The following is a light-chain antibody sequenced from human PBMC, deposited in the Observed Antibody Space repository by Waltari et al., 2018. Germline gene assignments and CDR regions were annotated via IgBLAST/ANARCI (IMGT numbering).Light chain of an antibody. J-gene: IGLJ3*02. CDR3: SAYTKSTTRYWV. V-gene: IGLV2-14*03. Sequence: QSALTQPASVSGSPGQSITISCTGTSSDVGAYDYVSWYQQHPGKAPKLLFYDVNNRPAGVSHRFAGSKSGNTASLTISGLQAEDEANYFCSAYTKSTTRYWVFGGGTKVTVL. CDR2: DVN. CDR1: SSDVGAYDY.